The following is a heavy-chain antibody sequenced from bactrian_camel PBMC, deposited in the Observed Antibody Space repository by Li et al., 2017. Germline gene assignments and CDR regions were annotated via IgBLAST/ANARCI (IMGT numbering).Heavy chain of an antibody. CDR3: AGDHIVQTDCSPDQINNHGW. V-gene: IGHV3S53*01. CDR2: TDNIGDT. D-gene: IGHD5*01. J-gene: IGHJ4*01. Sequence: VQLVESGGGSVQAGGSLNLSCVISGDRYGSAAWFREAPGKEREGIAVTDNIGDTSYADSVKGRFTISKDSAKNTVYLQMDDLKPEDTALYYCAGDHIVQTDCSPDQINNHGWWGQGTQVTVS. CDR1: GDRYGSA.